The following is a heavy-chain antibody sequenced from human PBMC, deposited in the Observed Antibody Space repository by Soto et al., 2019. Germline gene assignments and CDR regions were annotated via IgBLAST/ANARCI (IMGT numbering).Heavy chain of an antibody. CDR3: ARHEAPSGWYFDY. CDR2: IYYSGST. D-gene: IGHD6-19*01. V-gene: IGHV4-39*01. Sequence: QLQLQESGPGLVKPSETLSLTCTVSGGSISSSSYYWGWIRQPPGKGLEWIGRIYYSGSTYYNPYVKIRVTISVDTAKNQFSLTLSSVTAADSAVYYCARHEAPSGWYFDYWGQGTLVTVSS. CDR1: GGSISSSSYY. J-gene: IGHJ4*02.